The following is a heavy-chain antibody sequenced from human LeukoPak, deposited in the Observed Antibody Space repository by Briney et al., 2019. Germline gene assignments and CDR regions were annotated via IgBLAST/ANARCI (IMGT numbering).Heavy chain of an antibody. CDR2: IKQDGSET. V-gene: IGHV3-7*01. J-gene: IGHJ4*02. Sequence: GGSLRLSCAASGFTFNKYWMTWVRQAPGKGLEWVANIKQDGSETYYADSVKGRFTISRDNAKNSLSLQINSLGADDTAVYYCVRDSGSRSSGLFDYWGQGTLVTVSS. CDR1: GFTFNKYW. D-gene: IGHD2-15*01. CDR3: VRDSGSRSSGLFDY.